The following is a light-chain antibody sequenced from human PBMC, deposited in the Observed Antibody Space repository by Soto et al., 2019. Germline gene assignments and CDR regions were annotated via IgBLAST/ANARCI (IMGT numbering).Light chain of an antibody. J-gene: IGKJ1*01. CDR1: QAISNY. Sequence: DIQMTQSPSSLSASVGDRVTITCRASQAISNYLAWYQQKPGKVPKLLMYAASTLQSGVPSRFSGSGSVTDFTLTISSLQPEDVATYYCQNYNSAPITFGQGTKVDIK. CDR2: AAS. CDR3: QNYNSAPIT. V-gene: IGKV1-27*01.